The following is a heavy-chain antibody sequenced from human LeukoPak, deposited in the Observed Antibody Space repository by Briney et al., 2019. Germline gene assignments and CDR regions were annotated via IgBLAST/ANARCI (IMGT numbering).Heavy chain of an antibody. Sequence: GGSLRLSCTASGFPFSDYSMNWVRQAPGKGLEWISYIGISSGNTKYADSVKGRFTISRDNSKNTLYLQMNSLRAEDTAVYYCAKDDAVAGSSDYWGQGTLVTVSS. CDR2: IGISSGNT. D-gene: IGHD6-19*01. V-gene: IGHV3-48*01. CDR3: AKDDAVAGSSDY. J-gene: IGHJ4*02. CDR1: GFPFSDYS.